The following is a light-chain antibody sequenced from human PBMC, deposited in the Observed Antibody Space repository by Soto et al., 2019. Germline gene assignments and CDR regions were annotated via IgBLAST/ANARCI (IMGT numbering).Light chain of an antibody. Sequence: QSALTQPRSVSGSPGQSVSISCTVSSNDVGGHNYVSWYQHPPGKAPKLMIYDVTRRPSGVPDRFSGSKSGNTASLTISGLQAEDEGDYFCCSYASTNSLLFGGGTKVTVL. CDR3: CSYASTNSLL. CDR2: DVT. CDR1: SNDVGGHNY. V-gene: IGLV2-11*01. J-gene: IGLJ2*01.